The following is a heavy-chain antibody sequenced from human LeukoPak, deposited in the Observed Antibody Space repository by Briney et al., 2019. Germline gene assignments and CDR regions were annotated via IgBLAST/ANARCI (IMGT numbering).Heavy chain of an antibody. D-gene: IGHD3-22*01. J-gene: IGHJ4*02. CDR2: INWNGGST. Sequence: GGSLRLSCAASGFTFDDYGMSWVRQAPGKGLKWVSGINWNGGSTGYADSVKGRFTISRDNAKNSLYLQMNSLRAEDTALCYCARVGGAVVITYFDYWGQGTLVTVSS. CDR1: GFTFDDYG. CDR3: ARVGGAVVITYFDY. V-gene: IGHV3-20*04.